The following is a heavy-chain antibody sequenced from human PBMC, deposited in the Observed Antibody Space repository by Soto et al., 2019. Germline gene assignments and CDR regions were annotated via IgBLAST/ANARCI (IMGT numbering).Heavy chain of an antibody. V-gene: IGHV1-2*04. CDR1: GYTFTGYY. CDR3: ARGEADFWSGYLEYYFDY. Sequence: QVPLVQSVAEVKKPGASVKFSCTASGYTFTGYYMHWVRQAPGQGLEWMGWINPNSGGTYYAEKFQGWVTMTRDTSIRPAYMELSRLRSDDTAVYYCARGEADFWSGYLEYYFDYWGQGTLVTVSS. J-gene: IGHJ4*02. CDR2: INPNSGGT. D-gene: IGHD3-3*01.